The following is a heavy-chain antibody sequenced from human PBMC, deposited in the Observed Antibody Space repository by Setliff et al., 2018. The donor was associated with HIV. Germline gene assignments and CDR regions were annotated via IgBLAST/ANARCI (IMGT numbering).Heavy chain of an antibody. CDR1: NASISSYY. D-gene: IGHD2-2*02. Sequence: PSETLSLTCTVSNASISSYYWSWIRQPPGKGLEWIGYSGSTNYNPSLKGRVTISIDTSKNQLSLELSSVTAADTAVYYCARGYHLLNPDYWGQGTLVTVSS. V-gene: IGHV4-59*12. CDR3: ARGYHLLNPDY. CDR2: SGST. J-gene: IGHJ4*02.